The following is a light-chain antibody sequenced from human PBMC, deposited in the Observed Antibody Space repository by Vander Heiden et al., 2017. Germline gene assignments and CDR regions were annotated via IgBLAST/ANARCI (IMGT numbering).Light chain of an antibody. Sequence: QSALTQPRSVSGSLGKSVTISCTGTSSDVGSYNYVSWYHQHPGKAPKLMIYDVSKRPSGVPDRFSGSKSGNAASLTISGLQAEDEADYFCCSYAGSSTLGVFGTGTKVTV. J-gene: IGLJ1*01. CDR2: DVS. V-gene: IGLV2-11*01. CDR1: SSDVGSYNY. CDR3: CSYAGSSTLGV.